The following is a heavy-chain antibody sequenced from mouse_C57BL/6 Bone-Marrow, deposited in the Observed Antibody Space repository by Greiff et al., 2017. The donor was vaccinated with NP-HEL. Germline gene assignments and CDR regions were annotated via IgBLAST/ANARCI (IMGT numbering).Heavy chain of an antibody. CDR1: GYNFTSYW. Sequence: EVQLQQSGTVLARPGASVKMSCTTSGYNFTSYWMHWVKQRPGQGLEWIGAIYPGNSDTSYNPKFKGKAKLTAVTSASTAYLELSSLTNEDSAVYYGKRDPLITTVVATRYFDVWGTGTTVTVSS. D-gene: IGHD1-1*01. CDR2: IYPGNSDT. CDR3: KRDPLITTVVATRYFDV. J-gene: IGHJ1*03. V-gene: IGHV1-5*01.